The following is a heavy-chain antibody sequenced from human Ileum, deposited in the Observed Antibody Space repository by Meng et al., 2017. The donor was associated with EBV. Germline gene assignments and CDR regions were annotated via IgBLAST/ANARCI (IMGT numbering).Heavy chain of an antibody. D-gene: IGHD4-17*01. CDR2: IYYRGNT. V-gene: IGHV4-39*07. J-gene: IGHJ4*02. CDR1: GGSISTGNYY. CDR3: ASAYDYGDYEAFAY. Sequence: QLQLQESGPGLVKPSXXLSLTCPVSGGSISTGNYYWGWIRQSPGKGLECIGTIYYRGNTFYNPSLKSRLTISIDTSKNEFSLTLRSVTAADTAVYYCASAYDYGDYEAFAYWGLGSLVTVSS.